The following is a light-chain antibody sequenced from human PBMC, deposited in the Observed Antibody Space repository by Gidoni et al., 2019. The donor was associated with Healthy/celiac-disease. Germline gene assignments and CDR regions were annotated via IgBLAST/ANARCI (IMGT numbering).Light chain of an antibody. CDR3: YSTDSSGNHIWV. Sequence: SYELTQPPSVSVSPGQTARITCSGAALQKKYAYWYQQKSGQAPVLVIYEDSKRPSGIPERFSGSSSGTMATLTISGAQVEDEADYYCYSTDSSGNHIWVFGGGTKLTVL. CDR2: EDS. CDR1: ALQKKY. J-gene: IGLJ3*02. V-gene: IGLV3-10*01.